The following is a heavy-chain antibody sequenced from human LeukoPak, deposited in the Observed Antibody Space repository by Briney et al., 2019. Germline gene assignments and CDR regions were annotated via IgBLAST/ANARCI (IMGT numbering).Heavy chain of an antibody. J-gene: IGHJ4*02. CDR2: ITSSSSTT. D-gene: IGHD6-19*01. CDR3: ARDLAVAGTRTFDY. V-gene: IGHV3-48*01. Sequence: GGSLRLSCAASGFTFSSYSMNWVRQAPGKGLEWVSYITSSSSTTYYADSVKGRFTISRDNSKNTLYLQMNSLRAEDTAVYYCARDLAVAGTRTFDYWGQGALVTVSS. CDR1: GFTFSSYS.